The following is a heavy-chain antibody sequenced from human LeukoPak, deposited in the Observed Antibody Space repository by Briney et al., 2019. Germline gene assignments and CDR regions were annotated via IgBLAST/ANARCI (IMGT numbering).Heavy chain of an antibody. CDR3: ARDNQDYYDSSGYLVKRAFDI. J-gene: IGHJ3*02. CDR1: GVSISSGGYY. Sequence: SQTLSLPCTVSGVSISSGGYYWSWIRQPPGKGLEWIGYIYHSGSTYYNPSLKSRVTISVDGSKNQFSLKLSSVTAADTAVYYCARDNQDYYDSSGYLVKRAFDIWGQGTMVTVSS. CDR2: IYHSGST. D-gene: IGHD3-22*01. V-gene: IGHV4-30-2*01.